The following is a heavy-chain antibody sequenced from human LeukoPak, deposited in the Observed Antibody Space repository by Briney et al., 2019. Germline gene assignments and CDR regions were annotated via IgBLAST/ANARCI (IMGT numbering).Heavy chain of an antibody. J-gene: IGHJ4*02. D-gene: IGHD4-17*01. V-gene: IGHV3-48*04. CDR3: VKASETVTIRNYFDY. CDR1: GFNVSKYS. Sequence: GGSLRLSCVGSGFNVSKYSMNWVRQAPGKGLEWISHISSSSTIKYYADSVKGRFTISRDNAKNSLYLQMDSLRAEDTAVYYCVKASETVTIRNYFDYWGQGTLVTVSS. CDR2: ISSSSTIK.